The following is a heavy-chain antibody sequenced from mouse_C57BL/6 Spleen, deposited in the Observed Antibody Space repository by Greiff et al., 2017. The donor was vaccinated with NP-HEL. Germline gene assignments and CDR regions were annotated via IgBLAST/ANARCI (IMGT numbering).Heavy chain of an antibody. CDR2: IDPSDSYT. Sequence: QVQLQQPGAELVKPGASVKLSCKASDYTFTSYWMQWVKQRPGQGLEWIGEIDPSDSYTNYNQKFKGKATLTVDTSSSTAYMQLSSLTSEDSAVYYCARSYSKGAMDYWGQGTSVTVSS. CDR3: ARSYSKGAMDY. J-gene: IGHJ4*01. V-gene: IGHV1-50*01. D-gene: IGHD2-5*01. CDR1: DYTFTSYW.